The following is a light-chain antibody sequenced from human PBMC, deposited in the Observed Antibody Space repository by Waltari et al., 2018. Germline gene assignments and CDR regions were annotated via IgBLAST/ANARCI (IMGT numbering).Light chain of an antibody. CDR3: QQYDISPLT. CDR1: QTVRTTY. V-gene: IGKV3-20*01. Sequence: EIVLTQSPGTLSLSPGERATLSCRASQTVRTTYLAWYQQKPGQSPTLVIHGASSMATGIPDRFSGSGSGTDFSLTISSLEPEDFAVYYCQQYDISPLTFGGGTKVEIK. CDR2: GAS. J-gene: IGKJ4*01.